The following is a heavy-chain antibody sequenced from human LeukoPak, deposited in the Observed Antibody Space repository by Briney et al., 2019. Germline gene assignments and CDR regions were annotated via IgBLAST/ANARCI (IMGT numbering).Heavy chain of an antibody. CDR2: ISGSGGST. CDR1: GFTLSNYV. Sequence: PGGSLRLSCAAYGFTLSNYVVNWVRQAPGKGLEWVSAISGSGGSTKYADSVKGRFTISGHNTNNTLYLQMSSPRAEDTAVYYCAKSQSGWYSFDSWGQGTPVTVSS. D-gene: IGHD6-19*01. J-gene: IGHJ4*02. V-gene: IGHV3-23*01. CDR3: AKSQSGWYSFDS.